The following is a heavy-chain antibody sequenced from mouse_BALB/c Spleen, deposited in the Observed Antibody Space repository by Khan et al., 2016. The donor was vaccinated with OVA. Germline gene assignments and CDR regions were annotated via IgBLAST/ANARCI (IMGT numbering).Heavy chain of an antibody. CDR3: ARDGSRYNYAIDY. CDR1: GYSITSDYA. CDR2: ISYSGST. Sequence: EVKLLESGPGLVKPSQSLSLTCTVTGYSITSDYAWNWIRQFPGNKLEWMGYISYSGSTNYNPALKSRISITRDTSKNQFFLQLNSVTTEDTATYYCARDGSRYNYAIDYWGQGTSVNGSS. V-gene: IGHV3-2*02. J-gene: IGHJ4*01. D-gene: IGHD2-3*01.